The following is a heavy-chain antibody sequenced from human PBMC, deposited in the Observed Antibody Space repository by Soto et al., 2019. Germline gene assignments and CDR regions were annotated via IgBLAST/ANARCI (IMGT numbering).Heavy chain of an antibody. J-gene: IGHJ4*02. V-gene: IGHV4-30-4*01. CDR1: GGSISSGDYY. D-gene: IGHD2-2*01. CDR3: ARDGSSSTSRDYSKEDY. Sequence: SETLSLTCTVSGGSISSGDYYWSWIRQPPGKGLEWIGYIYYSGSTYYNPSLKSRLTISVDTSKNQFSLKLSSVTAADTAVYYGARDGSSSTSRDYSKEDYWGQGTLVTVSS. CDR2: IYYSGST.